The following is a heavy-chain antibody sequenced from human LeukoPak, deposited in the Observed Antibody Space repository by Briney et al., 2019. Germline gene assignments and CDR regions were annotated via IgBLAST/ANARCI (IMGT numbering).Heavy chain of an antibody. CDR2: IYYSGST. CDR1: GGSISSYY. V-gene: IGHV4-59*01. D-gene: IGHD1-20*01. Sequence: SETLSLTCTVSGGSISSYYWSWIRQPPGKGLEWIGYIYYSGSTNYNPSLKSRVTISVDTSKNQFSLKLSSVTAADTAVYYCARSITGTTSQFDSWGQGTLVTVSS. CDR3: ARSITGTTSQFDS. J-gene: IGHJ4*02.